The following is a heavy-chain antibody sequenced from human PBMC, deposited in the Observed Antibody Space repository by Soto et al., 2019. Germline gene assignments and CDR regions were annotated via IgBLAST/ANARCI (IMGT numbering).Heavy chain of an antibody. CDR3: ARDSLLASGTVDY. CDR1: GFTFSSYG. D-gene: IGHD6-13*01. CDR2: IWYDGSNK. Sequence: QVQLVESGGGVVQPGRSLRLSCAASGFTFSSYGMHWVRQAPGKGLEWVAVIWYDGSNKYYADSVKGRFTISRDNSKNTLYLQMNSLRAEDTAVYYCARDSLLASGTVDYWGQGTLVTVSS. J-gene: IGHJ4*02. V-gene: IGHV3-33*01.